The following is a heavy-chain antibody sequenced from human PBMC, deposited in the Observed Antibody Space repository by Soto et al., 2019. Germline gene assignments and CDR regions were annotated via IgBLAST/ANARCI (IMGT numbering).Heavy chain of an antibody. Sequence: EVQLVESGGGLVQPGGSLRLSCAASGFTFSSYSMNWVRQAPGKGLEWVSYISSSSSTIYYADSVKGRFTISRDNAKNSLCLQMNSLRAEDTAVYYCPPIVVVPAAPIDYWGQGTLVTVSS. V-gene: IGHV3-48*01. CDR3: PPIVVVPAAPIDY. CDR1: GFTFSSYS. J-gene: IGHJ4*02. CDR2: ISSSSSTI. D-gene: IGHD2-2*01.